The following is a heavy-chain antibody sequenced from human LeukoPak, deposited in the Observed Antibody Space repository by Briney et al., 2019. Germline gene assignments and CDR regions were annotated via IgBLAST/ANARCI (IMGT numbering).Heavy chain of an antibody. Sequence: GASVKVSCKASGYTFTSYYMHWVRQAPGQGLEWMGIINPSGGSTSYAQKFQGRVTMTRDMSTSTVYMELSSLRSEDTAVYYCARESSGWYDRYYYYYMDVWGKGTTVTVSS. CDR1: GYTFTSYY. V-gene: IGHV1-46*01. CDR3: ARESSGWYDRYYYYYMDV. CDR2: INPSGGST. D-gene: IGHD6-19*01. J-gene: IGHJ6*03.